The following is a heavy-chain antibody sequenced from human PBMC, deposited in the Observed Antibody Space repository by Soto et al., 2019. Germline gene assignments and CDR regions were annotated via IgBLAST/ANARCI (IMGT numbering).Heavy chain of an antibody. D-gene: IGHD1-26*01. CDR1: GYTFSTYE. V-gene: IGHV1-3*01. Sequence: QVQLVQSGAEVKKPGASVKVSCEASGYTFSTYEMHWVRQAPGQRPERMGWINGGNGKTKSSETLQGRVTFTRDTSASTAYMAVTLSRSEETAAYYCGGGGGATFTHYYYDMDGWGTGTTFTVSS. CDR3: GGGGGATFTHYYYDMDG. J-gene: IGHJ6*03. CDR2: INGGNGKT.